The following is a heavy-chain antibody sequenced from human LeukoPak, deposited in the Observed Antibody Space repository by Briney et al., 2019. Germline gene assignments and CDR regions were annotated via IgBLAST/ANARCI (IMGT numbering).Heavy chain of an antibody. J-gene: IGHJ4*02. CDR2: ISGNSGDI. V-gene: IGHV3/OR16-9*01. CDR1: GFMFSDHY. CDR3: VRHAGRTGGQ. D-gene: IGHD3-10*01. Sequence: GGSLRLSCAASGFMFSDHYMSWIRQAPGKGPEWISYISGNSGDIAYADSVKGRFTISRDNAKNSLHLQMNSLRVEDTAVYHCVRHAGRTGGQWGRGILITVSS.